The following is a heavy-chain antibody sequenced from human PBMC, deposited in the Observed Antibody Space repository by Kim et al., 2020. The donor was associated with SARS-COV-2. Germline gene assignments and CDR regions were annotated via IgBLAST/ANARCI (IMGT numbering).Heavy chain of an antibody. CDR1: GFTFSSYS. Sequence: GGSLRLSCAASGFTFSSYSMNWVRQAPGKGLEWVSSISSSSSYIYYADSVKGRFTISRDNAKNSLYLQMNSLRAEDTAVYYCARDLKQISGYYEVTTYDYWGQGTLVTVSS. CDR3: ARDLKQISGYYEVTTYDY. J-gene: IGHJ4*02. D-gene: IGHD3-22*01. V-gene: IGHV3-21*04. CDR2: ISSSSSYI.